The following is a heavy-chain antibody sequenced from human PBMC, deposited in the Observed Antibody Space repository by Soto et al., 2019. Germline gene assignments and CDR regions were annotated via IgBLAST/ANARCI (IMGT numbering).Heavy chain of an antibody. D-gene: IGHD3-3*01. CDR1: GFTFSSYA. CDR3: AKSNFWSGYRNLYYYGLDV. Sequence: PGGSLRLSCAASGFTFSSYAMSWVRQAPGKGLEWVSAISGSGGSAYYADSVKGRFTISRDNSKNTLYLQMNSLRAEDTAVYYCAKSNFWSGYRNLYYYGLDVWGQGTTVTVSS. CDR2: ISGSGGSA. V-gene: IGHV3-23*01. J-gene: IGHJ6*02.